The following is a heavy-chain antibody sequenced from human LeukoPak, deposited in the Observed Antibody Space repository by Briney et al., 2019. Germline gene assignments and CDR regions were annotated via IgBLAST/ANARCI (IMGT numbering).Heavy chain of an antibody. CDR2: IYYSGST. J-gene: IGHJ4*02. Sequence: PSETLSLTCIVSGGSISSYYWSWIRQPPGRGLEWIGYIYYSGSTNYNPSLKSRVTISVDTSKNQFSLKLSSVTAADTAVYYCARGGRLITFGGVIDNYFDYWGQGTLVTVSS. D-gene: IGHD3-16*02. CDR3: ARGGRLITFGGVIDNYFDY. V-gene: IGHV4-59*01. CDR1: GGSISSYY.